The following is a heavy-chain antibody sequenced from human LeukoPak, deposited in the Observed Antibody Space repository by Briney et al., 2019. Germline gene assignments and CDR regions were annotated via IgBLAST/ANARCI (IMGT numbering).Heavy chain of an antibody. CDR3: AKDGRSSSWSPPYWYFDL. Sequence: GGSLGLSCAASGFTFSSYAMSWVRQAPGKGLEWVSVNSGSGGSTYYADSVKGRFTISRDNSKNTLYLQMNSLRAEDTAVYYCAKDGRSSSWSPPYWYFDLWGRGTLVTVSS. D-gene: IGHD6-13*01. CDR2: NSGSGGST. J-gene: IGHJ2*01. CDR1: GFTFSSYA. V-gene: IGHV3-23*01.